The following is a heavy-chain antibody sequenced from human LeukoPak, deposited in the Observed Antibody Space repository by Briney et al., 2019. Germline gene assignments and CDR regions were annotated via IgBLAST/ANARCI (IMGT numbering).Heavy chain of an antibody. D-gene: IGHD3-22*01. CDR3: ARGASSGYFRPAYYYYMDV. CDR2: IISILGLA. J-gene: IGHJ6*03. Sequence: ASVKVSCKASGGTFSSYALSWVRQAPGQGLEWMGRIISILGLANYAQKFQGRVTITADKSTSTAYMELSSLRSEDTAVYYCARGASSGYFRPAYYYYMDVWGKGTSVIVSS. V-gene: IGHV1-69*04. CDR1: GGTFSSYA.